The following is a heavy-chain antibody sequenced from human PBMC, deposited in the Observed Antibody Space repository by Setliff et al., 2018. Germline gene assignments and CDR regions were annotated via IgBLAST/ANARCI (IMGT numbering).Heavy chain of an antibody. CDR1: GGSISSSSYY. D-gene: IGHD3-3*01. CDR2: IYYSGST. Sequence: KPSETLSLTCTVSGGSISSSSYYWGWIRQPPGKGLEWIGSIYYSGSTYYNPSLKSRVTISVDTSKNHFSLKLSSVTAADTAVYYCARDRITIFGVVIPFDYWGQGTLVTV. J-gene: IGHJ4*02. V-gene: IGHV4-39*07. CDR3: ARDRITIFGVVIPFDY.